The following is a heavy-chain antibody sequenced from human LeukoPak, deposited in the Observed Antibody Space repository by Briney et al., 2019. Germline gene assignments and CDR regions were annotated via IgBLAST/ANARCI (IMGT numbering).Heavy chain of an antibody. Sequence: GGSLRLSCAASGFTFSSYSMNWVRQAPGKGLEWVSSISSSSSYIYYADSVKGRFTISRDNAKNSLYLQMNSLRAEDTAVYYCARGPMTYYDFWSGYSTFDYWGQGTLVTVSS. J-gene: IGHJ4*02. CDR3: ARGPMTYYDFWSGYSTFDY. CDR1: GFTFSSYS. D-gene: IGHD3-3*01. V-gene: IGHV3-21*01. CDR2: ISSSSSYI.